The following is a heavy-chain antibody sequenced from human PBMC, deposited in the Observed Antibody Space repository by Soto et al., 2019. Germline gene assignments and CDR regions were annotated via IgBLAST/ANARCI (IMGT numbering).Heavy chain of an antibody. CDR1: GGSISSYY. CDR3: ARASYSSSHNWFDP. Sequence: PSETLSLTCTVSGGSISSYYWSWIRQPPGKGLEWIGYIYYSGSTNYNPSLKSRVTISVDTSKNQFSLKLSSVTAAGTAVYYCARASYSSSHNWFDPWGQGTLVTV. D-gene: IGHD6-13*01. J-gene: IGHJ5*02. V-gene: IGHV4-59*01. CDR2: IYYSGST.